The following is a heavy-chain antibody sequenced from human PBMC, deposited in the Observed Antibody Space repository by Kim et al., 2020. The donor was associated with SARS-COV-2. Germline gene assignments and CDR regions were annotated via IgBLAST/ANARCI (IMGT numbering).Heavy chain of an antibody. V-gene: IGHV5-10-1*01. CDR3: ARQFTGYYDILTGYNPMDV. D-gene: IGHD3-9*01. CDR1: GYSFTSYW. J-gene: IGHJ6*02. CDR2: IDPSDSYT. Sequence: GESLKISCKGSGYSFTSYWISWVRQMPGKGLEWMGRIDPSDSYTNYIPSFQGHVTISADKSISTAYLQWSSLKASDTAMYYCARQFTGYYDILTGYNPMDVWGQGTKVTVSS.